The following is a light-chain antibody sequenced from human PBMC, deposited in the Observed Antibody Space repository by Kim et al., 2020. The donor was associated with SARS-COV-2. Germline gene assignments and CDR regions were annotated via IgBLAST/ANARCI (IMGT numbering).Light chain of an antibody. J-gene: IGKJ1*01. Sequence: ASVGDKVTITCRASQSIDNWLAWYRQRPGKAPELLIFDASRLETGVPLRFRGSGFGTEFSLTITRLQTDDSATYFCHQYNSSPPWTFGQGTKLEIK. CDR3: HQYNSSPPWT. CDR1: QSIDNW. CDR2: DAS. V-gene: IGKV1-5*01.